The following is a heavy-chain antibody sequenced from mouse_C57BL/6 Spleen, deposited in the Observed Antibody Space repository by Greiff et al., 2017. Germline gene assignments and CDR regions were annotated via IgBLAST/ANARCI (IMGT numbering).Heavy chain of an antibody. CDR1: GFTFSDYG. V-gene: IGHV5-17*01. Sequence: EVKLMESGGGLVKPGGSLKLSCAASGFTFSDYGMHWVRQAPEKGLEWVAYISSGSSTIYYADTVKDRFTISRDNAKNTLFLQMTSLRSEDTAMYYCALTRFDYWGQGTTLTVSS. CDR3: ALTRFDY. CDR2: ISSGSSTI. J-gene: IGHJ2*01.